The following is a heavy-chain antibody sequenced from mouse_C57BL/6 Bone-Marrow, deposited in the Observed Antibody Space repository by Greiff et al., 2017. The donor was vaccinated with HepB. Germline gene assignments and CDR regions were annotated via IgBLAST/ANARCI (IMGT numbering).Heavy chain of an antibody. V-gene: IGHV10-3*01. J-gene: IGHJ3*01. CDR2: IRSKSSNYAT. CDR1: GFTFNTYA. D-gene: IGHD2-4*01. CDR3: VRDVYYDMTNGFAY. Sequence: DVQLVESGGGLVQPKGSLKLSCAASGFTFNTYAMHWVRQAPGKGLEWVARIRSKSSNYATYYADSVKDRFTISRDDSQSMLYLQMNNLKTEDTAMYYCVRDVYYDMTNGFAYWGQGTLVTVSA.